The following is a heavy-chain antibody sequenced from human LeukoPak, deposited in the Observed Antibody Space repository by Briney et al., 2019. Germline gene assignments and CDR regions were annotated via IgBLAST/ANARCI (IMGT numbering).Heavy chain of an antibody. CDR3: ARDIPYEVTFGGVTVMGSFALDY. CDR2: INPSGGST. J-gene: IGHJ4*02. V-gene: IGHV1-46*01. CDR1: GHSFTSYY. D-gene: IGHD3-16*02. Sequence: GASVKVSCKASGHSFTSYYMHWVRQAPGQGLEWMGIINPSGGSTSYAQKFQGRVTLTRDTSTTTVYMELSSLRSEDTAVYYCARDIPYEVTFGGVTVMGSFALDYWGQGTLVTVSS.